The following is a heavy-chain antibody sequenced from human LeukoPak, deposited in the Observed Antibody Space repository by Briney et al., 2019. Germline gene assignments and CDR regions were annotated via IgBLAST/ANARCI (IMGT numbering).Heavy chain of an antibody. CDR1: GYTFTGYY. J-gene: IGHJ5*02. Sequence: ASVKVSCKASGYTFTGYYMHWVRQAPGQGLEWMGWINPNSGGTNYAQKFQGRVTMTRDTSISTAYMELSRLRSDDTAVYYCARTAITMVRGVIPRGWFDPWGQGTLVTVSS. V-gene: IGHV1-2*02. D-gene: IGHD3-10*01. CDR2: INPNSGGT. CDR3: ARTAITMVRGVIPRGWFDP.